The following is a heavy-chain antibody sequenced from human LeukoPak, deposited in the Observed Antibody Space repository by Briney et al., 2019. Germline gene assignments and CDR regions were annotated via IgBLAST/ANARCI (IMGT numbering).Heavy chain of an antibody. V-gene: IGHV3-7*01. CDR2: IKPDGSAQ. CDR3: ANGGTYSSGP. CDR1: GFTFSNSW. Sequence: GGSLRLSCAASGFTFSNSWMSWVRQAPGKGLEWVATIKPDGSAQYYVDSVKGRFTISRDNAKTSLFLQTNSLRAEDTAVYYCANGGTYSSGPWGQGTLVTVSS. J-gene: IGHJ5*02. D-gene: IGHD3-22*01.